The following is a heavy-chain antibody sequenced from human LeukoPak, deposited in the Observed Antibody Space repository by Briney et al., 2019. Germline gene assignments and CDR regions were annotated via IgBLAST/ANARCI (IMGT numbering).Heavy chain of an antibody. J-gene: IGHJ4*02. V-gene: IGHV3-30*03. CDR1: EISFNTNG. CDR3: ARGPIRGSGIGELLDY. CDR2: ISYDGSNK. D-gene: IGHD3-10*01. Sequence: GGTLRLSCAGSEISFNTNGMTWVRQAPGKGLEWVAVISYDGSNKYYADSVKGRFTISRDNSKNTLYLQMNSLRAEDTAVYYCARGPIRGSGIGELLDYWGQGTLVTVSS.